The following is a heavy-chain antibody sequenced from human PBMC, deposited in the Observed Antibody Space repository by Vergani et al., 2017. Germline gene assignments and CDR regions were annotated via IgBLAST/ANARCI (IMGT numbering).Heavy chain of an antibody. D-gene: IGHD5-12*01. CDR2: ISGSGGST. CDR1: GFTFNHYA. V-gene: IGHV3-23*01. CDR3: AKANPRNSGYYYLYYYRALDF. J-gene: IGHJ6*02. Sequence: EVQLLESGGDLVQPGGSLRLSCAASGFTFNHYAMNWVRQAPGKGLEWVSGISGSGGSTYYAGSVKGRFTISRDSSKNTLYLQMNSLSAVDTAVYYCAKANPRNSGYYYLYYYRALDFWGQGTTVTVSS.